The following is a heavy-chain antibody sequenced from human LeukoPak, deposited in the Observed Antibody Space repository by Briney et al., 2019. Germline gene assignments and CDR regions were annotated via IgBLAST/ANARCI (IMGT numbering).Heavy chain of an antibody. D-gene: IGHD5-12*01. J-gene: IGHJ4*02. CDR2: ISGSGVIT. CDR3: AKSRGHSGYDFTAPFAD. CDR1: GFTFSTYG. V-gene: IGHV3-23*01. Sequence: GGSLRLSCAASGFTFSTYGMSWVRQAPGKGLEWVSGISGSGVITYYTDSVRGRFTISRDNSKNTLYLQMNSLRAEDTAVYYCAKSRGHSGYDFTAPFADWGQGTLVTVSS.